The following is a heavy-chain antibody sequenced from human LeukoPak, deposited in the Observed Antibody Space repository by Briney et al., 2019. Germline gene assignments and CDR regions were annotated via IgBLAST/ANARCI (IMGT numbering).Heavy chain of an antibody. D-gene: IGHD6-13*01. CDR2: ISSSGSTI. J-gene: IGHJ4*02. CDR1: GFTFSSYE. Sequence: GGSLRLSCAASGFTFSSYEMNWVRQAPGKGLEWVSYISSSGSTIYYADSVKGRFTISRDNAKNSLYLQMNSLRADDTAVYYCARGYSSSWYLDWGQGTLVTVSS. CDR3: ARGYSSSWYLD. V-gene: IGHV3-48*03.